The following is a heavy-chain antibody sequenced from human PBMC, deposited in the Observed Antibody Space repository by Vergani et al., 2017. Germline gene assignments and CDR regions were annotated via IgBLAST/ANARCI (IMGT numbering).Heavy chain of an antibody. CDR2: IYYSGST. Sequence: QVQMQESGPGLVKTSETLSLTCSASGGSISSYYWSWIRQPPGKGLEWIGYIYYSGSTNYNPSLKSRVTISVDTSKNQFSLKLSSVTAADTAVYYCARDLRGGMDVWGQGTTVTVSS. J-gene: IGHJ6*02. CDR1: GGSISSYY. V-gene: IGHV4-59*01. D-gene: IGHD4-17*01. CDR3: ARDLRGGMDV.